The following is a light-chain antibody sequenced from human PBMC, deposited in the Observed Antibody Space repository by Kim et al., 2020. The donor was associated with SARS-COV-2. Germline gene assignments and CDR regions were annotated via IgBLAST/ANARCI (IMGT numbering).Light chain of an antibody. Sequence: QSALTQPASVSGSPGQSITISCTGTSIDVGGYNYVSWYQQHPGKAPKLVFYDVSVRPSGVSNRFSASKSDNTASLTISGLQAVDESDSYCSSYRRTNTWVFGGGSKVTVL. CDR3: SSYRRTNTWV. V-gene: IGLV2-14*03. J-gene: IGLJ3*02. CDR1: SIDVGGYNY. CDR2: DVS.